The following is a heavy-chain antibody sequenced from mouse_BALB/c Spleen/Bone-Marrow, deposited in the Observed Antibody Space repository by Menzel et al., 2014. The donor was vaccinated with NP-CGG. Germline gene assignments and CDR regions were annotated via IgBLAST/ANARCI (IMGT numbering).Heavy chain of an antibody. CDR1: GFSLTSYG. J-gene: IGHJ3*01. CDR3: ASMITTAWFAY. Sequence: AQVVELGPGLVAPSQSLSITCTVSGFSLTSYGVHWVRQPPGKGLEWLGVIWAGGSTNYNSALMSRLSISKDNSKSQVFLKMNSLQTDDTAMYYCASMITTAWFAYWGQGTLVTVPP. V-gene: IGHV2-9*02. CDR2: IWAGGST. D-gene: IGHD2-4*01.